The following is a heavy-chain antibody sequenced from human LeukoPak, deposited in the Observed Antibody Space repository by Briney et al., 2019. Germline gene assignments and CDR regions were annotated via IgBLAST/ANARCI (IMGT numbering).Heavy chain of an antibody. CDR3: AKDYCPHIPTSFTFAGVS. Sequence: GGSLRLSCAASGFTFSSYGMHSVRQAPGKGLEWVAVILSDGTSEYYADSVKGRFTISRDNSKSTLYLQMNSLRAGDTAVYYCAKDYCPHIPTSFTFAGVSWDQGTLVTVSS. V-gene: IGHV3-33*06. CDR2: ILSDGTSE. J-gene: IGHJ5*02. D-gene: IGHD2-2*02. CDR1: GFTFSSYG.